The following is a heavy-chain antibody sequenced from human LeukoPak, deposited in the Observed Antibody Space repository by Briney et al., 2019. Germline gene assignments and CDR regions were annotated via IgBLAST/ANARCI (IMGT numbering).Heavy chain of an antibody. J-gene: IGHJ6*03. D-gene: IGHD2-2*01. Sequence: SETLSLTCAVYGGSFSGYYWSWIRQPPGKGLEWIGSLYHPDSTYYNPSLKSRVTMSVDTSRNQFSLRLSFVTAADTAVYYCARQYDSYFYYYLDLWGTGTTVTVSS. V-gene: IGHV4-34*01. CDR1: GGSFSGYY. CDR2: LYHPDST. CDR3: ARQYDSYFYYYLDL.